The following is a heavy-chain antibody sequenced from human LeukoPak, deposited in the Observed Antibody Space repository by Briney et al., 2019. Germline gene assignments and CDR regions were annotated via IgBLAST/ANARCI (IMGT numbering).Heavy chain of an antibody. D-gene: IGHD3-22*01. CDR3: ARGRGGYDTRGYYNSWLDP. CDR1: GVSISGDVYS. Sequence: SETLSLTCAVSGVSISGDVYSWRWIRQPPGKGLEWIGYIYHSGTTYYNPSLKSRVTISVDRSKNQFSLKLSSVTAADTAAYYCARGRGGYDTRGYYNSWLDPWGQGTLATVSS. V-gene: IGHV4-30-2*01. J-gene: IGHJ5*02. CDR2: IYHSGTT.